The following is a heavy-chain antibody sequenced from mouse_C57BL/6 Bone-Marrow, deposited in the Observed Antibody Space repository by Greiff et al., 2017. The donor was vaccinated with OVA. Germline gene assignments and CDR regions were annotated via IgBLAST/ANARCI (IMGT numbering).Heavy chain of an antibody. Sequence: VQLQQSGAELVKPGASVKLSCKASGYTFTEYTIHWVKQRSGQGLEWIGWFYPGSGSIKYNEKFKDKATLTADKSSSTVYMELSRLTSEDSAVYFCARHDSFFITTFPWYFDVWGTGTTVTVSS. CDR3: ARHDSFFITTFPWYFDV. D-gene: IGHD1-1*01. V-gene: IGHV1-62-2*01. J-gene: IGHJ1*03. CDR1: GYTFTEYT. CDR2: FYPGSGSI.